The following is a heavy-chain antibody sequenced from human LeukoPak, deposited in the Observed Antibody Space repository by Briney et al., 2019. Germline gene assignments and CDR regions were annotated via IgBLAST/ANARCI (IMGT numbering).Heavy chain of an antibody. CDR3: ARLRYCSSNNCPG. CDR1: GGSISTIGYS. Sequence: SETLSLTCDVSGGSISTIGYSWGWIRQPPGKGLEWIGYIYQSGSTSYNPSLQSRVTISVDTSKNQFSLKLSFVTAADTAVYYCARLRYCSSNNCPGWGQGTLVTVSS. D-gene: IGHD2-2*01. V-gene: IGHV4-30-2*01. J-gene: IGHJ4*02. CDR2: IYQSGST.